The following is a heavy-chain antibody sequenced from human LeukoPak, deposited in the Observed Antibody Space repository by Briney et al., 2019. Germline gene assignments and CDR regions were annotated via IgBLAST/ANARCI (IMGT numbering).Heavy chain of an antibody. J-gene: IGHJ4*02. CDR1: GGTFSTYA. D-gene: IGHD6-6*01. V-gene: IGHV1-69*04. Sequence: ASVKVSCKPSGGTFSTYAISWVRQAPGQGLEWMGRIIPILGIANYAQKFQGRVTITADKSTSTAYMELSSLRSEDTAVYYCLFSSSSGVFDYWGQGTLVTVSS. CDR2: IIPILGIA. CDR3: LFSSSSGVFDY.